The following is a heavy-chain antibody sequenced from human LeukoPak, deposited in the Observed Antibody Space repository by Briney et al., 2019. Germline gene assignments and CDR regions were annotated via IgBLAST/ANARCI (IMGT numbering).Heavy chain of an antibody. D-gene: IGHD5-18*01. J-gene: IGHJ4*02. CDR2: ISSSGSTI. CDR1: GFTFSNYE. CDR3: AQIYTYGSSQFDY. Sequence: GGSLRLSCAASGFTFSNYEMNWVRQAPGKGLEWVSYISSSGSTIYYADSVKGRLTISRDNAKNSLYLQMNSLRAEDTAVYYCAQIYTYGSSQFDYWGQGTLVTVSS. V-gene: IGHV3-48*03.